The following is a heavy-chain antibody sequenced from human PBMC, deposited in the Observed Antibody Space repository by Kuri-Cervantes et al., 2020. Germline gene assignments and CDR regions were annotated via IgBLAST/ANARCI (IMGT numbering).Heavy chain of an antibody. CDR2: MSSSGSVI. V-gene: IGHV3-11*04. CDR3: ARVMGAILSAYGDAFDI. D-gene: IGHD3-9*01. J-gene: IGHJ3*02. Sequence: GESLKISCAASGFTFSEYYMTWIRQAPGKGLEWISYMSSSGSVIYYADSVKGRFTISRDNAKNSLYLQMSSLRGEDTGVYYCARVMGAILSAYGDAFDIWGQGTMVTVSS. CDR1: GFTFSEYY.